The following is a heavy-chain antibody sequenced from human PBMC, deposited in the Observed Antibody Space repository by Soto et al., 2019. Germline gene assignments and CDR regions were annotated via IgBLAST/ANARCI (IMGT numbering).Heavy chain of an antibody. V-gene: IGHV3-11*01. CDR1: GFTFSDYY. CDR3: ARVRTGYDKNFDY. Sequence: GGSLRLSCAASGFTFSDYYMSWIRQAPGKGLEWVSYISSSGSTIYYADTVKGRFTISRDNAKNSLYLQMNSLRAEDTAVYYCARVRTGYDKNFDYWGQGTLVTVSS. CDR2: ISSSGSTI. J-gene: IGHJ4*02. D-gene: IGHD5-12*01.